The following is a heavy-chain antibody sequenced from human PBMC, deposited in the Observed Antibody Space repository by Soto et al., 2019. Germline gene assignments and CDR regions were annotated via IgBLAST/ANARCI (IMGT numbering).Heavy chain of an antibody. CDR2: IYYSGST. Sequence: QVQLQESGPGLVKPSETLSLTCTVSGGSISSYYWSWIRQPPGKGLEWIGYIYYSGSTNYNPSLKSRVTISVDTSKNQCSLKLSSVTAADTAVYYCARVRNWNDESELYYYYYYMDVWGKGTTVTVSS. J-gene: IGHJ6*03. CDR3: ARVRNWNDESELYYYYYYMDV. V-gene: IGHV4-59*01. D-gene: IGHD1-1*01. CDR1: GGSISSYY.